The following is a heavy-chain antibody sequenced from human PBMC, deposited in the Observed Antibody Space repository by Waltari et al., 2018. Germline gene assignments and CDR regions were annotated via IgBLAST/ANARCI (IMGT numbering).Heavy chain of an antibody. J-gene: IGHJ5*02. Sequence: EVRLAESGGGLVKPGGALGLSCIASGFEFSGWGMNWVRQTPGTGLEWVSSIGGTHSNIFYAESVKGRFIVSRDNAKSSLYLQMDNLRAEDSGLYYCTRDLYGSGGDWFDPWGQGTLVTVSS. CDR3: TRDLYGSGGDWFDP. CDR2: IGGTHSNI. CDR1: GFEFSGWG. D-gene: IGHD3-10*01. V-gene: IGHV3-21*01.